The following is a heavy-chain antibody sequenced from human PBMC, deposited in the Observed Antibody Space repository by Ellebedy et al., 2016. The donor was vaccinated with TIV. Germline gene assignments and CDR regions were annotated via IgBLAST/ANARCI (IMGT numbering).Heavy chain of an antibody. CDR3: ASSPSQGY. J-gene: IGHJ4*02. CDR1: GFIFANYA. Sequence: GESLKISCAGSGFIFANYAMTWVRQAPGKGLEWVSAISGSGDGTLYAKSVKGRFTISRDDSKATLFLQMNSLRADDTAVYYCASSPSQGYWGQGTLVTVSS. D-gene: IGHD6-19*01. CDR2: ISGSGDGT. V-gene: IGHV3-23*01.